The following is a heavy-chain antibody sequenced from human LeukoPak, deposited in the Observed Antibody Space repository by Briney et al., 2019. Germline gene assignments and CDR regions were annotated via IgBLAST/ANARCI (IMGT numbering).Heavy chain of an antibody. V-gene: IGHV3-33*01. CDR1: GFTFSSYG. Sequence: TGGSLRLSCAASGFTFSSYGMHWVRQAPGKGLEWVAVIWYDGSNKYYADSVKGRFTISRDNSKNTLYLQLNNLRAEDTAVYYCAREGGATTFDYWGQGTLVTVSS. CDR2: IWYDGSNK. D-gene: IGHD1-26*01. CDR3: AREGGATTFDY. J-gene: IGHJ4*02.